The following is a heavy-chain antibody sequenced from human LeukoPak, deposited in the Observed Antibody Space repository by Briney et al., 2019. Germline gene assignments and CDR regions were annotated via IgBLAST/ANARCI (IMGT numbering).Heavy chain of an antibody. D-gene: IGHD3-9*01. Sequence: HGESLKISCKGSGYSFTNYWINWERQMPGKGLEWMGRIDPSDSYTDYSPSFQGHVTISIDKSISTAYLQWSSLKASDTAMYYCARHSNYDTLTGYPHWGQGTLVTVSS. J-gene: IGHJ4*02. CDR3: ARHSNYDTLTGYPH. CDR1: GYSFTNYW. V-gene: IGHV5-10-1*01. CDR2: IDPSDSYT.